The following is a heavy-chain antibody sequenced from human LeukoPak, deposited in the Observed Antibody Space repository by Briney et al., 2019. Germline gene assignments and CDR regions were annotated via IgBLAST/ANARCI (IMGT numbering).Heavy chain of an antibody. CDR2: ISSRGDDT. J-gene: IGHJ4*02. CDR1: GFIFSDYY. CDR3: AKHRRSTLVTAYFDS. V-gene: IGHV3-11*03. Sequence: GGSLRLSCAASGFIFSDYYMTWIRQAPGKGLEWVSSISSRGDDTSYADSVKGRFTISRDNPKNTLYLQLNSLRVDDAAIYYCAKHRRSTLVTAYFDSWGQGTLVTVSS. D-gene: IGHD2-21*02.